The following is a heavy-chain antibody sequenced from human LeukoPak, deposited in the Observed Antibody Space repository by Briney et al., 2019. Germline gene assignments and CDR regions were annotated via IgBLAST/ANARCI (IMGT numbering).Heavy chain of an antibody. V-gene: IGHV1-69*04. J-gene: IGHJ3*02. CDR3: ARPRDSGSDWGGDAFDI. CDR2: IIPILGIA. Sequence: SVKVSCKASGGTFSSYAISWVRQAPGQGLEWMGRIIPILGIANYAQKFQGRVTITADKSTSTAYMELSSLRSEDTAVYYCARPRDSGSDWGGDAFDIWGQGTMVTVSS. CDR1: GGTFSSYA. D-gene: IGHD1-26*01.